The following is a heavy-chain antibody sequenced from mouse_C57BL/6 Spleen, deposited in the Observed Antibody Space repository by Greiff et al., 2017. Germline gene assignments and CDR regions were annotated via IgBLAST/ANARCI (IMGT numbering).Heavy chain of an antibody. CDR3: TTRTTGAY. Sequence: VQLQQSGAELVRPGASVKLSCTASGFNIKDDYMHWVKQRPEQGLEWIGWIDPENGDTEYASKFQGKATITADTSSNTAYLQLSSLTSEDTAVYYCTTRTTGAYWGQATLVTVSA. V-gene: IGHV14-4*01. D-gene: IGHD1-1*01. CDR1: GFNIKDDY. J-gene: IGHJ3*01. CDR2: IDPENGDT.